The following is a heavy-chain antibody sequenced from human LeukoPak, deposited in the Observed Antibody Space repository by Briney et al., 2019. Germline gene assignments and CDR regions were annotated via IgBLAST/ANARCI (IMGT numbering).Heavy chain of an antibody. J-gene: IGHJ4*02. CDR1: GGSISSSNW. Sequence: MPSETLSLTCAVSGGSISSSNWWSWVRQPPGKGLEWIGEIYHSGSTNCNPSLKSRVTISVDKSKNQFSLKLSSVTAADTAVYYCARWAQVVTATTYYFDYWGQGTLVTVSS. CDR2: IYHSGST. CDR3: ARWAQVVTATTYYFDY. D-gene: IGHD2-21*02. V-gene: IGHV4-4*02.